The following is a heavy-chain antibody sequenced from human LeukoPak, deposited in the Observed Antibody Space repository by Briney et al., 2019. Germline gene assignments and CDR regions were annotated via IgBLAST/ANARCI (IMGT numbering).Heavy chain of an antibody. CDR3: SRIKGSSWSEGFDF. V-gene: IGHV3-49*03. CDR1: GFIFGDYA. D-gene: IGHD6-13*01. CDR2: IGNKAYGGTI. Sequence: PGRSLRLSCTASGFIFGDYAMSWFRQAPGKGLEWVGFIGNKAYGGTIEYAASVKGRFTVSRDDSKSIAYLQMNSLKIEDTAVYYCSRIKGSSWSEGFDFWGQGTLVTVSS. J-gene: IGHJ4*02.